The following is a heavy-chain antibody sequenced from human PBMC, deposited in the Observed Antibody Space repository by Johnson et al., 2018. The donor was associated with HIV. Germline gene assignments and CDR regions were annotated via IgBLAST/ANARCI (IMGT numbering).Heavy chain of an antibody. Sequence: VQLVESGGGLVQPGGSLRLSCAASGFDFSSSWMHWVRQAPGKGLVWVSRINKDGTDTAYGDTVMGRFTVSRDDAKNTLYLQMNSLRVEDTAIYYCARAQILPDDVFNLWGQGIQVTVSS. V-gene: IGHV3-74*01. CDR3: ARAQILPDDVFNL. CDR2: INKDGTDT. J-gene: IGHJ3*01. D-gene: IGHD2-2*01. CDR1: GFDFSSSW.